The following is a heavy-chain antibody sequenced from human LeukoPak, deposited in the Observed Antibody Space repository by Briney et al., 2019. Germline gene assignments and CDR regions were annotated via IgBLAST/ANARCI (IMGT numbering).Heavy chain of an antibody. CDR2: ISSSGSTI. V-gene: IGHV3-48*03. CDR1: GFTFSNYA. D-gene: IGHD3-10*02. Sequence: GGSLRLSCGASGFTFSNYAMTWVRQAPGQGLEWVSYISSSGSTIYYADSVKGRFTIARDNAKNSLYLQMNSLRAEDTAVYYCAELGITMIGGVWGKGTTVTISS. CDR3: AELGITMIGGV. J-gene: IGHJ6*04.